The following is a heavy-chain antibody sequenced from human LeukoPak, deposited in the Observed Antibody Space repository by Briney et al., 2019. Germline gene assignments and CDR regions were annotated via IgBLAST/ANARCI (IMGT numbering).Heavy chain of an antibody. CDR2: IRYDGSNK. J-gene: IGHJ6*03. D-gene: IGHD4-11*01. V-gene: IGHV3-30*02. CDR3: AKASDYSNYYYYYYMDV. CDR1: GFTFSSYG. Sequence: PGGSLRLSCAASGFTFSSYGMHWVRQAPGKGLEWVAFIRYDGSNKYYADSVKGRFTISRDNSKNTLYLRMNSLRAEDTAVYYCAKASDYSNYYYYYYMDVWGKGTTVTVSS.